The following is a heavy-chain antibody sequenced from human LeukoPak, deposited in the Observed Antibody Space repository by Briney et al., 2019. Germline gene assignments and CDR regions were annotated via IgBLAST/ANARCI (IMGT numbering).Heavy chain of an antibody. D-gene: IGHD6-13*01. V-gene: IGHV1-8*03. CDR1: GYTFTSYD. CDR3: ARGRGSSWYVDY. J-gene: IGHJ4*02. Sequence: ASVKVACKAYGYTFTSYDINWVRQATGQGLEWMGWMNPNSGNTGYAQKFQGRVTITRNTSISTAYMELSSLRSEDTAVYYCARGRGSSWYVDYWGQGTLVTVSS. CDR2: MNPNSGNT.